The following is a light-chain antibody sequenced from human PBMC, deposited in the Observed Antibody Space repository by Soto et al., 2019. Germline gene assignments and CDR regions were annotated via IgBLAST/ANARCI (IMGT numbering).Light chain of an antibody. CDR3: SSYTTGSTLPWV. J-gene: IGLJ1*01. V-gene: IGLV2-14*01. Sequence: QSALTQPSSLSGSPGQSVTISCTGSINDIGTYEYVSWHQHHPGRAPKLIIFGVNDRPSGISDRFSGSKSGNTASLTIFGLQLEDEAVYYCSSYTTGSTLPWVFGTGTKVTVL. CDR2: GVN. CDR1: INDIGTYEY.